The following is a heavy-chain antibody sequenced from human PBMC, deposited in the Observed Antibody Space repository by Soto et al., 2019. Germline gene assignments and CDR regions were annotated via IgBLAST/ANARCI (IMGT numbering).Heavy chain of an antibody. J-gene: IGHJ3*02. V-gene: IGHV3-53*04. Sequence: GGSLRLSCVASGFTVSSNYMSWVRQAPGKGLEWVSVIYSGGSTYYADSVKGRFTISRHNSKNTLYLQMNSLRAEDTAVYYCAREPYTSRGGAFDIWGQGTMVTVSS. CDR1: GFTVSSNY. CDR2: IYSGGST. CDR3: AREPYTSRGGAFDI. D-gene: IGHD3-10*01.